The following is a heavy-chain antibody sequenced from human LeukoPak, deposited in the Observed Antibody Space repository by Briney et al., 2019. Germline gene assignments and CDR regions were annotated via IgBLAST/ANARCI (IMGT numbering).Heavy chain of an antibody. Sequence: SGTLSLTCAVSGGSISSSNWWSWVRQPPGKGLEWIGEIYHSGSTNHNPSLKSRVTISVDKSKNQFSLKLSSVTAADTAVYYCAREVYDSSGNGFDIWGQGTMVTVSS. J-gene: IGHJ3*02. CDR2: IYHSGST. D-gene: IGHD3-22*01. V-gene: IGHV4-4*02. CDR3: AREVYDSSGNGFDI. CDR1: GGSISSSNW.